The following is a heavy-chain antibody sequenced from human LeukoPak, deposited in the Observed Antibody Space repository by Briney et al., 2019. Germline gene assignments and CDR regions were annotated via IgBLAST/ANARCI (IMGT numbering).Heavy chain of an antibody. CDR3: ARVAAAGTPDY. CDR2: IYHSGST. V-gene: IGHV4-4*02. J-gene: IGHJ4*02. Sequence: PSETLSLTCAVSGGSISSSNWWSWVRQPPGKGLEWIGEIYHSGSTNYNPSLKSRATISVDKSKNQFSLKLSSVTAADTAVYYCARVAAAGTPDYWGQGTLVTVSS. D-gene: IGHD6-13*01. CDR1: GGSISSSNW.